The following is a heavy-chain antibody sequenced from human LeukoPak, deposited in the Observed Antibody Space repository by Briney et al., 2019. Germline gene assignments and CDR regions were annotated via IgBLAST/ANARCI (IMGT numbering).Heavy chain of an antibody. D-gene: IGHD3-9*01. CDR2: ISYDGSNK. CDR1: GFNFSSYA. J-gene: IGHJ6*02. Sequence: QPGRSLRLSCAASGFNFSSYAMHWVRQAPGKGLEWVAVISYDGSNKYYADSVKGRFTISRDNSKNTLYLQMNSLRAEDTAVYYCARDTNYDILTGYYSGSDYYGMDVWGQGTTVTVSS. CDR3: ARDTNYDILTGYYSGSDYYGMDV. V-gene: IGHV3-30-3*01.